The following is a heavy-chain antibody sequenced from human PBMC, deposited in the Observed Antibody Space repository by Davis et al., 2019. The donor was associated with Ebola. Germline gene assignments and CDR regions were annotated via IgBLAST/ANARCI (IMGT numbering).Heavy chain of an antibody. V-gene: IGHV1-18*04. CDR1: GYTFTNYG. CDR3: ARGFLTWEDY. CDR2: INPHNGNT. D-gene: IGHD1-26*01. J-gene: IGHJ4*02. Sequence: AASVKVSCKASGYTFTNYGITWVRQAPGQGLEWMGWINPHNGNTNYAQNVQGRVTMTTDTSTSTAYMEVGSLKSDDTAVYYCARGFLTWEDYWGQGTLVTVSS.